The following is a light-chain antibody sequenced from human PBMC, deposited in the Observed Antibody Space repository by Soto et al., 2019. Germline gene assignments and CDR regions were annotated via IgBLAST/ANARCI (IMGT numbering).Light chain of an antibody. V-gene: IGLV1-40*01. Sequence: QSVLTQPPSVSGAPGQRVTISCTGSSSNIGAGYDVHWYQQLPGTAPKLLIYGNSNRPSGVPDRFSGSKSGTSASLAIQAEDDADYYCQSYDSSLSALFGGGTKLNVL. CDR2: GNS. CDR1: SSNIGAGYD. J-gene: IGLJ3*02. CDR3: QSYDSSLSAL.